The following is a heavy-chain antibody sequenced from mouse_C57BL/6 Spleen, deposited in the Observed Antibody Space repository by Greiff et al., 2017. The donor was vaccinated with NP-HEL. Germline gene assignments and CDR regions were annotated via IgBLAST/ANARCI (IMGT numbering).Heavy chain of an antibody. J-gene: IGHJ2*01. CDR3: ARPSSTGFDY. D-gene: IGHD1-1*01. CDR2: INPSTGGT. CDR1: GYSFTGYY. V-gene: IGHV1-43*01. Sequence: VQLQQSGPELVKPGASVKISCKASGYSFTGYYMHWVKQSSEKSLEWIGEINPSTGGTSYNQKFKGKATLTVDKSSSTAYMQLKSLTSEDSAVYYCARPSSTGFDYWGQGTTLTVSS.